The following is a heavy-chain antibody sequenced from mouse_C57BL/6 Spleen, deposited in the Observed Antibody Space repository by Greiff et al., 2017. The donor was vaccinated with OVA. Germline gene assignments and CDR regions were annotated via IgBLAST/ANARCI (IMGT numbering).Heavy chain of an antibody. V-gene: IGHV7-3*01. J-gene: IGHJ1*03. CDR3: ARWRYSNYGYVDV. D-gene: IGHD2-5*01. Sequence: EVHLVESGGGLVQPGGSLSLSCAASGFTFTDYYMSWFRQPPGTALEWLGFIRNKANGYPTEYSASVNGRFTISRDNSQSILYLQMNALRAEDRATYYCARWRYSNYGYVDVWGTGTTVTVSS. CDR2: IRNKANGYPT. CDR1: GFTFTDYY.